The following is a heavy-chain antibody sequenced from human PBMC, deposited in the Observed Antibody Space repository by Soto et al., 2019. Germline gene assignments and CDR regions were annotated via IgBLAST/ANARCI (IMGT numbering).Heavy chain of an antibody. CDR1: GYTFTSYY. CDR3: ARGIAAAGKGGVWFDP. V-gene: IGHV1-46*01. J-gene: IGHJ5*02. CDR2: INPSGGST. Sequence: ASVKVSYKASGYTFTSYYMHWVRQAPGQGLEWMGIINPSGGSTSYAQKFQGRVTMTRDTSTSTVYMELSSLRSEDTAVYYCARGIAAAGKGGVWFDPWGQGTLVTVSS. D-gene: IGHD6-13*01.